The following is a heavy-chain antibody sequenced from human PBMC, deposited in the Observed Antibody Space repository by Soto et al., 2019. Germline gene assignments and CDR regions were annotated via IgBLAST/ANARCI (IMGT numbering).Heavy chain of an antibody. Sequence: LVESGGRVVQSGGSLRLSCTASGFTVSDYSVNWVRQAPGKGLEWISYISSSGDLILYGDSVKGRFTIARDIAKNSLYLQMDSLRDKDSAVYYCATWAIAVGGAGFWGQGTLVTVSS. D-gene: IGHD2-21*01. J-gene: IGHJ4*02. CDR3: ATWAIAVGGAGF. CDR2: ISSSGDLI. V-gene: IGHV3-48*02. CDR1: GFTVSDYS.